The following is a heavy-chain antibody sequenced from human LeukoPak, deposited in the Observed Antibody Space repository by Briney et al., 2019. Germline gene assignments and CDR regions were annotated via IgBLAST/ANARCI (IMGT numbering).Heavy chain of an antibody. CDR1: GFIFSSYA. J-gene: IGHJ3*02. CDR3: AKDSYYDFWSGASDAFDI. V-gene: IGHV3-23*01. D-gene: IGHD3-3*01. CDR2: IIAIGGST. Sequence: LSARSLRLSCAASGFIFSSYAMSWVRQPPGKGLAWVSAIIAIGGSTYYADSVKGRFTISRDNSKNTLYLQMNSLGAEDTAVYYCAKDSYYDFWSGASDAFDIWGQGTMVTVSS.